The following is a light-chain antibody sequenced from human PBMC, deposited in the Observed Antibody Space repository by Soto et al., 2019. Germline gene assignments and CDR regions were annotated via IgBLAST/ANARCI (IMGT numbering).Light chain of an antibody. CDR2: AAS. CDR3: QKYNSAPLT. CDR1: QGISNY. V-gene: IGKV1-27*01. J-gene: IGKJ4*01. Sequence: IRMTQSPSSLSASVGDRVTITFRASQGISNYLAWYQQKPGKVPKLLIYAASTLQSGVPSRFSGSGSGTDFTLTISSLQPEDVATYYCQKYNSAPLTFGGGTKVDI.